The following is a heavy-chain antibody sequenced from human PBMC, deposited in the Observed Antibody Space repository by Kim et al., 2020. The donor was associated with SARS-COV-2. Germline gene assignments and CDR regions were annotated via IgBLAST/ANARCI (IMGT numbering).Heavy chain of an antibody. D-gene: IGHD3-16*01. V-gene: IGHV3-66*01. Sequence: GGSLRLSCAASGFTVSTNDMTWVRLAPGKGLEWVSVILSGGSTYYADSVKGRFLISRAMHKYTLHLLMNCRTATASAADFCAYLGGYGFAICRQVPRVTV. CDR1: GFTVSTND. J-gene: IGHJ3*02. CDR3: AYLGGYGFAI. CDR2: ILSGGST.